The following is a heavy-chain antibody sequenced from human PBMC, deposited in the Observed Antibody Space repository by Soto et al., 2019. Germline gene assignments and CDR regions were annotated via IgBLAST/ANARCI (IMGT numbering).Heavy chain of an antibody. Sequence: QLQMQESGPGLLKPSETLSRTCSVSGAFISSGASYWGWFHQPPGKGLEWIGSLSHSGSTFYNASLRSRVEISVETLQFSLRLNSVSAADTAIYYCGRGDFPAVVDYWVRGSLVTVSS. CDR3: GRGDFPAVVDY. J-gene: IGHJ4*02. CDR1: GAFISSGASY. CDR2: LSHSGST. D-gene: IGHD6-6*01. V-gene: IGHV4-39*01.